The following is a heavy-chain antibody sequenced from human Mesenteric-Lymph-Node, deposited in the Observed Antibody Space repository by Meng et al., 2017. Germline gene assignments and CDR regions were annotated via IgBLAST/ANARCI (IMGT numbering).Heavy chain of an antibody. CDR2: INAGNGNT. CDR3: ARVEGMKDTAMALDY. D-gene: IGHD5-18*01. V-gene: IGHV1-3*01. J-gene: IGHJ4*02. CDR1: GYTFTSYA. Sequence: ASVKVSCKASGYTFTSYAMHWVRQAPGQRLEWMGWINAGNGNTKYSQKFQGRVTITRDTSASTAYMELSSLRSEDTAVYYCARVEGMKDTAMALDYWGQGTLVTVSS.